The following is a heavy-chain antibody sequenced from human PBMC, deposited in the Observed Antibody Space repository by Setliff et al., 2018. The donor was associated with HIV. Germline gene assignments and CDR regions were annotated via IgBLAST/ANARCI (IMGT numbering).Heavy chain of an antibody. V-gene: IGHV1-3*01. J-gene: IGHJ6*02. CDR2: INAGNGNT. Sequence: ASVKVSCKASGYTFSTYTMHWVRQAPGQRLEWMGWINAGNGNTKYSQKFQGRLTITRDTSASTAYMEVSSLRSEDTAVYYCARDFPSPDYSSSWAHLYYHYGMDVWGQGTTVTVSS. D-gene: IGHD6-13*01. CDR1: GYTFSTYT. CDR3: ARDFPSPDYSSSWAHLYYHYGMDV.